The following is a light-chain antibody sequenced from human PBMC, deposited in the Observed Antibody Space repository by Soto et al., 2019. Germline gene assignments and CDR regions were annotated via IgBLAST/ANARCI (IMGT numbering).Light chain of an antibody. Sequence: IQLTQFPSSLSASVGDRVTITCRASQGVCSHLAWHQQKPGKAPKLLIYEVSTLQSGVPSRFSGSGSGTDFTLTISSLQPEDFATYYCQQYYSYPLITFGQGTRLEIK. V-gene: IGKV1-9*01. J-gene: IGKJ5*01. CDR1: QGVCSH. CDR2: EVS. CDR3: QQYYSYPLIT.